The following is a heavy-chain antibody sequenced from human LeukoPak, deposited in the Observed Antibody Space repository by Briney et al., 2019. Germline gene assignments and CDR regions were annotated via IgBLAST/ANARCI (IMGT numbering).Heavy chain of an antibody. CDR1: GFTFSSYA. CDR3: AKEMDYGDYVSGYFQH. Sequence: GGSLRLSCAAYGFTFSSYAMSWVRQAPGKGLEWVSAISGSGGSTYYADSVKGRFTISRDNSKNTLYLQMNSLRAEDTAVYYCAKEMDYGDYVSGYFQHWGQGTLVTVSS. CDR2: ISGSGGST. V-gene: IGHV3-23*01. J-gene: IGHJ1*01. D-gene: IGHD4-17*01.